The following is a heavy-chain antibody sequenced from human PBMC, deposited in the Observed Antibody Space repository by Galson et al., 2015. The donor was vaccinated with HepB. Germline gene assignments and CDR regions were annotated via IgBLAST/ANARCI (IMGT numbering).Heavy chain of an antibody. V-gene: IGHV3-30*04. CDR3: ARGPTVGAVDY. J-gene: IGHJ4*02. Sequence: LRLSCAASGFTFSSYAMHWVRQAPGKGLEWVAVISYDGSNKYYADSVKGRFTISRDNSKNTLYLQMNSLRAEDTAVYYCARGPTVGAVDYWGQGTLVTVSS. CDR1: GFTFSSYA. D-gene: IGHD4-23*01. CDR2: ISYDGSNK.